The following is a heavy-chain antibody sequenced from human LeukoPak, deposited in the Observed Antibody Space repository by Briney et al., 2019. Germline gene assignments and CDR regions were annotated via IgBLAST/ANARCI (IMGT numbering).Heavy chain of an antibody. CDR2: ISYDGSNK. J-gene: IGHJ4*02. CDR3: AKDQRYKGAGFDY. Sequence: TGGSLRLSCAASGFTFSSNYMSWVRQAPGKGLEWVAVISYDGSNKYYADSVKGRFTISRDNSKNTLYLQMNSLRAEDTAVYYCAKDQRYKGAGFDYWGQGTLVTVSS. D-gene: IGHD3-9*01. V-gene: IGHV3-30*18. CDR1: GFTFSSNY.